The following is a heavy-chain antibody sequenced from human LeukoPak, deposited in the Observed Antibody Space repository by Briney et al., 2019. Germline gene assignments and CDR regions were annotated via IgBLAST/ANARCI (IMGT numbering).Heavy chain of an antibody. CDR2: IYSGGST. CDR3: AREKIVGGVGAFGI. D-gene: IGHD1-26*01. V-gene: IGHV3-53*01. Sequence: GGSLRLSCAASGFTVSSNYMSWVRQAPGKGLEWVSVIYSGGSTYYADSVKGRFTISRDNSKNTLYLQMNSLRAEDTAVYYCAREKIVGGVGAFGIWGQGTMVTVSS. J-gene: IGHJ3*02. CDR1: GFTVSSNY.